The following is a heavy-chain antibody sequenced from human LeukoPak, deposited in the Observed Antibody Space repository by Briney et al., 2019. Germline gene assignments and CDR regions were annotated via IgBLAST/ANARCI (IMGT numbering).Heavy chain of an antibody. CDR3: ARDKYYYDSSGYYEDHWYFDL. CDR1: GFTFSSYS. J-gene: IGHJ2*01. V-gene: IGHV3-21*01. Sequence: GGSLRLSCAASGFTFSSYSMNWVRQAPGKGLEWVSSISSSRSYIYYADSVKGRFTISRDNAKNSLYLPMNSLRAEDTAVYYCARDKYYYDSSGYYEDHWYFDLWGRGTLVTVSS. D-gene: IGHD3-22*01. CDR2: ISSSRSYI.